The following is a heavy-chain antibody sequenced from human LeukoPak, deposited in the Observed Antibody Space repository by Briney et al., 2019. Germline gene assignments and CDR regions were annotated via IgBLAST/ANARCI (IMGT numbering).Heavy chain of an antibody. Sequence: ASVKLSCKASGATFTSYSISCLRQTPGQGLEWIGRPIPNFVPALYPEKLHDRVTFTADQSTSTAYMELSSMKSEDTTVNYCATSRLGKSSRRLYMVVGGKGTTVTVPS. CDR2: PIPNFVPA. D-gene: IGHD3-16*02. CDR1: GATFTSYS. CDR3: ATSRLGKSSRRLYMVV. J-gene: IGHJ6*03. V-gene: IGHV1-69*13.